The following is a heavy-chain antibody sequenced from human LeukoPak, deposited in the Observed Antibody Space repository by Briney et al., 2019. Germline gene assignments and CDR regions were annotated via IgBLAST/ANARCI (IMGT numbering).Heavy chain of an antibody. CDR3: AKDRRESYYYMDV. CDR1: GFTFSSYW. J-gene: IGHJ6*03. CDR2: IKKDGTEK. V-gene: IGHV3-7*01. Sequence: PGGSLRLSCAASGFTFSSYWMSWVRQAPGKGLEWVANIKKDGTEKYYADSVKGRFTISRDNSKNTLYLQMNSLRAEDTAVYYCAKDRRESYYYMDVWGKGTTVTISS.